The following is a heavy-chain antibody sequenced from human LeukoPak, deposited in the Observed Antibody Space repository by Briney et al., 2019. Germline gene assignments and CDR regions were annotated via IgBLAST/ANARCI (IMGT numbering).Heavy chain of an antibody. CDR1: GFTFSSYG. Sequence: SLRLSCAASGFTFSSYGMHWVRQAPSKGLEWVAFIRYDGSNKYYADSVNGRLTISRDNSKNTLYLQMNSLRAEDTAVYYCAKDGGSGWYFDYWGQGTLVTVSS. V-gene: IGHV3-30*02. CDR3: AKDGGSGWYFDY. D-gene: IGHD6-19*01. J-gene: IGHJ4*02. CDR2: IRYDGSNK.